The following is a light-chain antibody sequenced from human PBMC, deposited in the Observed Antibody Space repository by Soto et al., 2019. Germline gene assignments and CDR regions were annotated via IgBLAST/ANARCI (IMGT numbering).Light chain of an antibody. CDR1: SSDVGANEY. V-gene: IGLV2-11*01. J-gene: IGLJ1*01. CDR3: CSYVGNYIYV. Sequence: QSVPTQPRSVSGSPGQSVTISCTGTSSDVGANEYVAWYQQHPGKAPKLMIYDVSQRPSGVPDRFSGSKSGNTASLTISGLQAEDEADYFCCSYVGNYIYVFGTGTKLTVL. CDR2: DVS.